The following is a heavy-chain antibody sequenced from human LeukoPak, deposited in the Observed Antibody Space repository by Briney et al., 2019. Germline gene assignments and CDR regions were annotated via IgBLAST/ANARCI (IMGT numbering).Heavy chain of an antibody. CDR2: INPSGGST. D-gene: IGHD5-24*01. Sequence: GASVKVSCKASGYTFTSYYMHWVRQAPGQGLEWMGIINPSGGSTSYAQKFQGRVTMTRDMSMTTAYMELTELRSDDTAVYYCAAQRDPRPFDHWGQGTLIIVSS. CDR1: GYTFTSYY. V-gene: IGHV1-46*01. J-gene: IGHJ4*02. CDR3: AAQRDPRPFDH.